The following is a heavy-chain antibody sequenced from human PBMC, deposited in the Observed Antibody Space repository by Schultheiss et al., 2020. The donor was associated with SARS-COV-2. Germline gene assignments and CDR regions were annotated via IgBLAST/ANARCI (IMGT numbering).Heavy chain of an antibody. J-gene: IGHJ4*02. CDR2: ISYDGSNK. V-gene: IGHV3-30*06. CDR3: VLMEGIVTN. CDR1: GFTFSNYG. Sequence: GESLKISCAASGFTFSNYGMHWVRQAPGKGLEWVAVISYDGSNKYYADSVKGRFTISRDNSKNTLYLQMRSLRTEDTAVYYCVLMEGIVTNWGQGTLVTVS. D-gene: IGHD5-12*01.